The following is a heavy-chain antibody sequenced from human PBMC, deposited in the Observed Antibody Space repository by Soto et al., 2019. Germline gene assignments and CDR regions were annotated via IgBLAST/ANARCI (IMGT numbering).Heavy chain of an antibody. CDR3: ARDQGITTFGVYSMYYYGMDV. J-gene: IGHJ6*02. V-gene: IGHV1-18*01. CDR1: GYTFTSSG. D-gene: IGHD3-3*01. CDR2: ISTDNGNT. Sequence: QVQLVQSGAEVKKPGASVKVSCKASGYTFTSSGISWVRQAPGQGLEWMGWISTDNGNTNYAQHLQGRVSMTTDTPTSTAYMDLRSLRCDDTAVYYCARDQGITTFGVYSMYYYGMDVWGQGTTFTVSS.